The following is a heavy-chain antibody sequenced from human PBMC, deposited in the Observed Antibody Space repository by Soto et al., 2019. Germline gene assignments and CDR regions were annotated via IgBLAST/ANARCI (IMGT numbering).Heavy chain of an antibody. CDR2: IWSDGTKK. V-gene: IGHV3-33*08. CDR3: ARDNRHYFGSGSYPFDY. Sequence: QVQLVESGGGVVQPGRSLRLSCGASGFTFGNYAMHWVRQAPGKGLEWVAVIWSDGTKKYYADSVKGRFTTSRDNSKNTLYLQMNSLRAEDTAVYFCARDNRHYFGSGSYPFDYWGQGTLVTVSS. CDR1: GFTFGNYA. D-gene: IGHD3-10*01. J-gene: IGHJ4*02.